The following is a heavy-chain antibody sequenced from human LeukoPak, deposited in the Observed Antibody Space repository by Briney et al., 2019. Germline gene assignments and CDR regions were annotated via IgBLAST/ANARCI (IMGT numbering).Heavy chain of an antibody. Sequence: GGSLRLSCAASGFTFSNYGMHWVRQAPGKGLEWVAFVQYDGSNKYYADSVKGRFTISRDNSKNTLYLQMNSLRAEDTAVYYCANSIGAAGPFDYWGQGTLVTVSS. J-gene: IGHJ4*02. CDR1: GFTFSNYG. D-gene: IGHD6-13*01. CDR3: ANSIGAAGPFDY. CDR2: VQYDGSNK. V-gene: IGHV3-30*02.